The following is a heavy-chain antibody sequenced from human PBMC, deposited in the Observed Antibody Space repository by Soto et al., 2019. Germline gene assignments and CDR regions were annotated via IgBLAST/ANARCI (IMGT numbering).Heavy chain of an antibody. V-gene: IGHV3-23*01. CDR1: GFTFSSYA. CDR3: AKAASLTTVNPIYYFDY. CDR2: ISGSGGST. Sequence: GGSLRLSCAASGFTFSSYAMSWVRQAPGKGLEWVSAISGSGGSTYYADSVKGRFTISRDNSKNTLYLQMNSLRAEDTAVYYCAKAASLTTVNPIYYFDYWGQGTLVTVSS. J-gene: IGHJ4*02. D-gene: IGHD4-4*01.